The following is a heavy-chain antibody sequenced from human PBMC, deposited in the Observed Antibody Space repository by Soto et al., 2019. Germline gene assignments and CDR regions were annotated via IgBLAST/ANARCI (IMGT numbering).Heavy chain of an antibody. CDR3: ARRLALKGAGSYYPYFYYYMDV. CDR2: ISTSGTTI. Sequence: EVQLVEAGGGLVQPGGSLRLSCAASGFTFSDYSMNWVRQAPGKGLEWISHISTSGTTIFYADSVKGRFTISRDNAKNSLFLHMNSLRAEDTAIYYCARRLALKGAGSYYPYFYYYMDVWGKGTTVTVSS. D-gene: IGHD3-10*01. V-gene: IGHV3-48*04. CDR1: GFTFSDYS. J-gene: IGHJ6*03.